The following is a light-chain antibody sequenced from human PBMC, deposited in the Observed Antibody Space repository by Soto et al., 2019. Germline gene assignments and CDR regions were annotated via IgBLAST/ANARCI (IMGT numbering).Light chain of an antibody. V-gene: IGKV3-20*01. CDR3: QQYGSSPYGGT. CDR1: QSVSSSY. Sequence: EIVLTQSPGTLSLSPGERATLSCRASQSVSSSYLAWYQQKPGQAPRLLIYGASNRATGIPDRFSGSGSGTDFTLTISRLEPEDFAVYYCQQYGSSPYGGTFGQGTKLEIK. J-gene: IGKJ2*02. CDR2: GAS.